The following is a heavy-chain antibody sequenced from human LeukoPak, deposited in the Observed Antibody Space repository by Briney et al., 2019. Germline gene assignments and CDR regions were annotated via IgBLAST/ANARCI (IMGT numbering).Heavy chain of an antibody. CDR1: GFTFSNAW. CDR2: IKSKTDGGTT. Sequence: GGSLRLSCAASGFTFSNAWMSWVRQAPGKGLEWVGRIKSKTDGGTTDYAAPVKGRFTISRDDSKNTLYLQMNSLKTEDTAVYYCTTDTGTYESESAFDIWGQGTMVTVSS. D-gene: IGHD1/OR15-1a*01. CDR3: TTDTGTYESESAFDI. V-gene: IGHV3-15*01. J-gene: IGHJ3*02.